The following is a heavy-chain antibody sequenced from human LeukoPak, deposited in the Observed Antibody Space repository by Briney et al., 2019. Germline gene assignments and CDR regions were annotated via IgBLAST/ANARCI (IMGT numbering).Heavy chain of an antibody. CDR3: ARRGIAAAGNFDY. D-gene: IGHD6-13*01. V-gene: IGHV4-59*11. Sequence: SETLSLTCTVSGGSISSHYWSWIRQPPGKGLEWIGYIYYSGGTNYNPSLKSRVTISVDTSKNQFSLKLSSVTAADTAVYYCARRGIAAAGNFDYWGQGTLVTVSS. CDR2: IYYSGGT. J-gene: IGHJ4*02. CDR1: GGSISSHY.